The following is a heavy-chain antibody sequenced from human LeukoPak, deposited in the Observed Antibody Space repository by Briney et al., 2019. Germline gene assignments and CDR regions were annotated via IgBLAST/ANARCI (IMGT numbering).Heavy chain of an antibody. V-gene: IGHV1-18*01. J-gene: IGHJ4*02. Sequence: AAVTVSFKSSGYSFNSYGISWVRQAPGQGLGWMGWISAYDCDTNYSQSLQGRVTMTTDTSTTTAYMELTGLRSDDTAVYYCARGLYSSSWYFDYWGQGTLVTVSS. CDR3: ARGLYSSSWYFDY. D-gene: IGHD6-13*01. CDR1: GYSFNSYG. CDR2: ISAYDCDT.